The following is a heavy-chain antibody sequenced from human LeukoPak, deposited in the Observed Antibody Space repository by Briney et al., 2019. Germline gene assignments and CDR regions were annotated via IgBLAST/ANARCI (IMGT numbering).Heavy chain of an antibody. V-gene: IGHV4-34*01. Sequence: PSETLSLTCAVYGGSFSGYYWSWIRQPPGKGLEWIGEINHSGSTNYNPSLKSRVTISVDTSKNQFSLKLSSVTAADTAVYYCARVLREGYSYGYSAFDIWGQGTMVTVSS. CDR2: INHSGST. D-gene: IGHD5-18*01. CDR3: ARVLREGYSYGYSAFDI. J-gene: IGHJ3*02. CDR1: GGSFSGYY.